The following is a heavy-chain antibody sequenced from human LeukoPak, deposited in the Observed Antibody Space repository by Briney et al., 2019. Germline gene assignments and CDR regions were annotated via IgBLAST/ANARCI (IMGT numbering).Heavy chain of an antibody. D-gene: IGHD2-21*01. V-gene: IGHV4-39*01. J-gene: IGHJ4*01. CDR1: GGSISSSSYY. Sequence: SETLSLPCTVSGGSISSSSYYWGWVRQPPGQGLEWYGSIYYSGSTYYNPSLKSRSTISLDTSKNQFSLKLSSVTAADMAVYYRARQNGGWRWNIIENWGHGALGTVSS. CDR2: IYYSGST. CDR3: ARQNGGWRWNIIEN.